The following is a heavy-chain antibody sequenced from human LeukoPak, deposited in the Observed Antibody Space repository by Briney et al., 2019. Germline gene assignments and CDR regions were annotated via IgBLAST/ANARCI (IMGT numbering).Heavy chain of an antibody. CDR1: GYTFSGYY. J-gene: IGHJ4*02. Sequence: ASVKVSCKASGYTFSGYYMHWVRQAPGQGLEWMGWINPDSGGTNYAQKFQGRVTMTRDTSISTAYMEVSRLRSDDTAVYYCARGAATIESYSDYWGQGTLVTVSS. V-gene: IGHV1-2*02. CDR2: INPDSGGT. D-gene: IGHD2-2*02. CDR3: ARGAATIESYSDY.